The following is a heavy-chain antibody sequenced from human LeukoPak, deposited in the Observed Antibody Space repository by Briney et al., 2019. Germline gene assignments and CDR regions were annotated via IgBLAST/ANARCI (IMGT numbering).Heavy chain of an antibody. V-gene: IGHV1-18*01. CDR1: GYPFTSYG. CDR2: ISAYNGNT. D-gene: IGHD3-9*01. J-gene: IGHJ4*02. Sequence: ASVEVSYKASGYPFTSYGISWVRQAPGQWLEWMEWISAYNGNTNYAQKFQGRVTMTRDTSISTAYMELNRPRSDDTAVYYWPKRNYDILTGYDISYFDYWGQGALVTVSS. CDR3: PKRNYDILTGYDISYFDY.